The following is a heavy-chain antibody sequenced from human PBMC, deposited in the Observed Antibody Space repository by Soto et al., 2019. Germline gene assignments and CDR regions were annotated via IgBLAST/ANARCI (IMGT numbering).Heavy chain of an antibody. D-gene: IGHD6-13*01. V-gene: IGHV4-61*01. J-gene: IGHJ4*02. CDR3: ARVTSSCGLVGYFDY. Sequence: QVQLQESGPGLVKPSETLSLTCTVSGGSVSSGSYYWSWIRQPPGKGLECVGYIYYSGSTNYNPSLKSRVTISVYTSKNQFSLKLSSVTAADTAVYYCARVTSSCGLVGYFDYWGQGTLVTVSS. CDR1: GGSVSSGSYY. CDR2: IYYSGST.